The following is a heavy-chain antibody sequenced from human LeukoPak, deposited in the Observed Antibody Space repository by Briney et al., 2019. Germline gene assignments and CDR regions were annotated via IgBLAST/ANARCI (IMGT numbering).Heavy chain of an antibody. V-gene: IGHV3-64*01. Sequence: GGSLRLSCAASGFSFSDYAMHWVRRSPGKGLEYVSAIVSDGSSTYYANSVKGRFTISRDNSKNTLYLQMDSLRAEDMAVYYCARVGYCSRTTCYRLGAFDIWGQETMVTVSS. CDR1: GFSFSDYA. CDR3: ARVGYCSRTTCYRLGAFDI. CDR2: IVSDGSST. D-gene: IGHD2-2*02. J-gene: IGHJ3*02.